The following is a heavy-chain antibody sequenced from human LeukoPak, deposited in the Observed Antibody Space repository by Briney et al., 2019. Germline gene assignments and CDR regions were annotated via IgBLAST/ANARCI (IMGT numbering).Heavy chain of an antibody. V-gene: IGHV4-39*01. Sequence: SETLSLTCTVSGGSITSSSYYWGWVRQPPGKGLEWIGTIYYSGATYFNPSLKRRVTISVDTSKNQFSLNLNSVTAADTAVYYCARQIRETTVTQQGSFDFWGQGTLVTVST. CDR3: ARQIRETTVTQQGSFDF. J-gene: IGHJ4*02. CDR1: GGSITSSSYY. D-gene: IGHD4-17*01. CDR2: IYYSGAT.